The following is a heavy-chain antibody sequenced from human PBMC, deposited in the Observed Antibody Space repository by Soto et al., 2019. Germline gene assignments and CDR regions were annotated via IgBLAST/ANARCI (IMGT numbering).Heavy chain of an antibody. V-gene: IGHV3-30-3*01. D-gene: IGHD2-21*02. Sequence: PGGSLRLSCAASGFTLSSYAMHWVRQAPGKGLEWVAVISYDGSNKYYADSVKGRFTISRDNSKNTLYLQMNSLRAEDTAVYYCARAYRGGDCYSDYYYGMDVWGQGTTVTVSS. CDR2: ISYDGSNK. CDR1: GFTLSSYA. J-gene: IGHJ6*02. CDR3: ARAYRGGDCYSDYYYGMDV.